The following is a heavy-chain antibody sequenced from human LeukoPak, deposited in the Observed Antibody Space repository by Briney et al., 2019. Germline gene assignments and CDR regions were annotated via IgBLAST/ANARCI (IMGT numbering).Heavy chain of an antibody. CDR1: AFPFCSFA. J-gene: IGHJ5*02. D-gene: IGHD3-9*01. CDR3: AKEVLGYFDLNWLDP. CDR2: ISGSGDDT. V-gene: IGHV3-23*01. Sequence: GGFPGLSCAASAFPFCSFAMSWGRHGPGEGLGLVSAISGSGDDTHYADSVKGRFTISRDNSKNTLYLQMNSLRAEDTAVYYCAKEVLGYFDLNWLDPWGQGTLVAVSS.